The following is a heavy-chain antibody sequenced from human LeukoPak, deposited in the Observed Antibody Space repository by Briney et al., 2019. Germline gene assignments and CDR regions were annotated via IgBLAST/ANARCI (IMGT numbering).Heavy chain of an antibody. J-gene: IGHJ4*02. CDR3: ARDALYDSFGYYSDY. Sequence: PGGSLRLSCAASGFTFSSYEMNWVRQAPGKGLEWVLYISSSGSTIYYADSVKGRFTISRDNTQNSLYLQMNSLRAEDTAFYYCARDALYDSFGYYSDYWGQGTLVTVSS. CDR2: ISSSGSTI. CDR1: GFTFSSYE. V-gene: IGHV3-48*03. D-gene: IGHD3-22*01.